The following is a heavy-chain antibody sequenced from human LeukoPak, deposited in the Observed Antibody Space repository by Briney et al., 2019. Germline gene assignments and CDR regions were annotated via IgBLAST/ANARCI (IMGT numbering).Heavy chain of an antibody. CDR3: APRGGLPLDY. D-gene: IGHD1-26*01. CDR2: ISGSGGST. Sequence: GGSLRLSCAASGITFSSYAMSWVRQAPGKGLEGVSAISGSGGSTYYADSVKGRFTISRDNSKNTLYLQMNSLRAEDTAVYYCAPRGGLPLDYWGQGTLVTVSS. CDR1: GITFSSYA. V-gene: IGHV3-23*01. J-gene: IGHJ4*02.